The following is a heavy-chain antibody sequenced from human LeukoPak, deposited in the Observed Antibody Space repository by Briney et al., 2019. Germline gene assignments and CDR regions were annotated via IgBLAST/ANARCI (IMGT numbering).Heavy chain of an antibody. J-gene: IGHJ4*02. D-gene: IGHD5-18*01. CDR3: ARDQRGFSYSKYYFDY. CDR1: GFSFSSYC. V-gene: IGHV3-33*01. Sequence: PGRSLRLSCAASGFSFSSYCMHWVRQAPGKGLEWVAVICYDGTNKYYADSVKGRFTISRDNSKNTLYLQMNSLRAEDTAVYYCARDQRGFSYSKYYFDYWGQGTLVTVSS. CDR2: ICYDGTNK.